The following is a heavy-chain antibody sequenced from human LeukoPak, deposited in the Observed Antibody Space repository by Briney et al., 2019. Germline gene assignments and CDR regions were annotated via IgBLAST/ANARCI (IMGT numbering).Heavy chain of an antibody. CDR3: ASQHSDVDTAMVPFDY. D-gene: IGHD5-18*01. CDR2: IIPIFGTA. V-gene: IGHV1-69*05. J-gene: IGHJ4*02. Sequence: SVKVSCKASGYTFTGYYMHWVRQAPGQGLEWMGGIIPIFGTANYAQKFQGRVTITTDESTSTAYMELSSLRSEDTAVYYCASQHSDVDTAMVPFDYWGQGTLVTVSS. CDR1: GYTFTGYY.